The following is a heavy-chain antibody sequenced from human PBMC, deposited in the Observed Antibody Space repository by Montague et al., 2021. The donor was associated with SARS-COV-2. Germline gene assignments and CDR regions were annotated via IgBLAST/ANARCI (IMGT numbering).Heavy chain of an antibody. Sequence: SETLSLTCTVSGGSISSSTYYWGWIRQPPGKGLEWIGTFNYFGSTNYNPSLQSRLAISADTSKNEFTLRLTSVTAADTAQYYCARHVRTLRGLPSFDFWGQGTLVTVSS. D-gene: IGHD3-10*01. V-gene: IGHV4-39*01. CDR3: ARHVRTLRGLPSFDF. J-gene: IGHJ4*02. CDR2: FNYFGST. CDR1: GGSISSSTYY.